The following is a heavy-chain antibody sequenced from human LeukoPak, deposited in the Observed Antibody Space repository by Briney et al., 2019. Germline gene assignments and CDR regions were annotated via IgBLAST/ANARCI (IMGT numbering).Heavy chain of an antibody. CDR1: EFTLRAYW. Sequence: GGSLRLSCEASEFTLRAYWMHGVRQFPGKGLVWVARNNHDGTISIYADSVKGRFTISRDNGKNTLYLHMNSLRAEDTAVYYCAKSDWFDAWGQGTLVTVSS. CDR3: AKSDWFDA. V-gene: IGHV3-74*01. CDR2: NNHDGTIS. J-gene: IGHJ5*02.